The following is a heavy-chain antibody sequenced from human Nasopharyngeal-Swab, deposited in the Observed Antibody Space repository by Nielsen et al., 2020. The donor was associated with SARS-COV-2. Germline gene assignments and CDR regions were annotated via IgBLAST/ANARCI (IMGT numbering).Heavy chain of an antibody. D-gene: IGHD3-10*01. CDR1: GGSISSSNW. Sequence: SETLSLTCAVSGGSISSSNWWTWVRQPPGKGLEWIGYIYYSGSTYYNPSLKSRVTISVDTSKNQFSLKLSSVTAADTAVYYCARGHHYYGSGFQDYWGQGTLVTVSS. V-gene: IGHV4-30-4*01. J-gene: IGHJ4*02. CDR3: ARGHHYYGSGFQDY. CDR2: IYYSGST.